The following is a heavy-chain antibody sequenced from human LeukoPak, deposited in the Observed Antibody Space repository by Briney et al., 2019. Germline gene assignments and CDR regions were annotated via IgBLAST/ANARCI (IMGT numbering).Heavy chain of an antibody. D-gene: IGHD3-3*01. CDR3: AKNGYDFWSGRPEHFDY. CDR1: GFTFSSYA. J-gene: IGHJ4*02. CDR2: ISGSGGST. Sequence: PGGSLRLSCAASGFTFSSYAMSWVRQAPGKGLEWVSAISGSGGSTYYADSVKGRFTISRDNSKTTLYLQMNSLRAEDTSVSYCAKNGYDFWSGRPEHFDYWGQGTLDTVSS. V-gene: IGHV3-23*01.